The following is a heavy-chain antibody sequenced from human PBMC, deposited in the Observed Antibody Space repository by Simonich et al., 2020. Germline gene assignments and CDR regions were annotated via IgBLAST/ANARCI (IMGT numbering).Heavy chain of an antibody. V-gene: IGHV1-2*02. J-gene: IGHJ4*02. Sequence: QVQLVQSGAEVKKPGASVKVCCKASGYTFTGYYMHWVRQAPGQGLEWMGWTNPNSGGTNYAQKFQCRVTMTRDTSISTAYMELSRLRSDDTAVYYCARVPDRVLNAGVTFDYWGQGTLVTVSS. CDR1: GYTFTGYY. CDR3: ARVPDRVLNAGVTFDY. CDR2: TNPNSGGT. D-gene: IGHD2-2*01.